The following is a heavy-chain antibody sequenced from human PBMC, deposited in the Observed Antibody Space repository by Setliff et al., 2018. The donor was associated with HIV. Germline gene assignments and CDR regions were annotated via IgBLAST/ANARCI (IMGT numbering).Heavy chain of an antibody. V-gene: IGHV1-46*01. CDR2: INPSGGST. D-gene: IGHD4-17*01. Sequence: ASVKVSCKASGYTFTGYYMHWVRQAPGQGLEWMGIINPSGGSTSYAQKFQGRVTMTRDTSTSTAYMELSSLRSEDTAVYYCARGQGLTVTHSDDAFDIWGQGTMVTVSS. CDR3: ARGQGLTVTHSDDAFDI. J-gene: IGHJ3*02. CDR1: GYTFTGYY.